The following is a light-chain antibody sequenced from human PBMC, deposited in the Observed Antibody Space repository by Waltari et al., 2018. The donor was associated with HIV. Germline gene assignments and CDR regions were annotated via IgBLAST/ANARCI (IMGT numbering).Light chain of an antibody. V-gene: IGLV1-51*01. CDR2: DNT. J-gene: IGLJ3*02. Sequence: QSVLTQPPSVSAAPGQKVTIPCSGSNSHIANHYVAWYQQFPGTAPKLLIFDNTDRPAGIPDRFSGSKSGTSATLGITGLQIGDEADYYCGTWDNSLKAGVFGGGTRLTVL. CDR1: NSHIANHY. CDR3: GTWDNSLKAGV.